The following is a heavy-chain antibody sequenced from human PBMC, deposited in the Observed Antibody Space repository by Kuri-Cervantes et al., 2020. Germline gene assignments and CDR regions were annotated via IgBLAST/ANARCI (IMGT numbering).Heavy chain of an antibody. J-gene: IGHJ4*02. V-gene: IGHV3-53*01. CDR3: ARDNYYDSSGHPPGFGY. Sequence: GESLKISCAASGFTVSSNYMSWVRQAPGKGLEWVSVIYSGGSTYYADSVKGRFTISRDNSKNTLYLQMKSLRAEDTAVYYCARDNYYDSSGHPPGFGYWGQGTLVTVSS. CDR1: GFTVSSNY. D-gene: IGHD3-22*01. CDR2: IYSGGST.